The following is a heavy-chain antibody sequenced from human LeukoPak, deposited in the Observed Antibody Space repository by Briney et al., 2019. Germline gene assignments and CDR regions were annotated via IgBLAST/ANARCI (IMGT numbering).Heavy chain of an antibody. CDR2: IYYSGST. J-gene: IGHJ6*04. D-gene: IGHD2-2*02. CDR1: GGSISSGGYY. CDR3: ARSYPGLYYYGMDV. V-gene: IGHV4-31*03. Sequence: SQTLSLTCTVSGGSISSGGYYWSWIRQHPGKGLEWIGYIYYSGSTYYNPSLKSRVTISVDTSKNQFSLKLSSVTAADTAVYYYARSYPGLYYYGMDVWGKGTTVTVSS.